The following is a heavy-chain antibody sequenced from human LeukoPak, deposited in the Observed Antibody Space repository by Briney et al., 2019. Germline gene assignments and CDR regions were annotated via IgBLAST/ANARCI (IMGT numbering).Heavy chain of an antibody. CDR3: ARLSLTGPYYYYYMDV. CDR1: GGSFSGYY. J-gene: IGHJ6*03. Sequence: PSETLSLTCAVYGGSFSGYYWTWIRQPPGKGLEWIGEINHSGSTNYNSSLKSRVTISGDTSKNQFSLKLSSVTAADTAVYYCARLSLTGPYYYYYMDVWGKGTTVTISS. CDR2: INHSGST. D-gene: IGHD3-9*01. V-gene: IGHV4-34*01.